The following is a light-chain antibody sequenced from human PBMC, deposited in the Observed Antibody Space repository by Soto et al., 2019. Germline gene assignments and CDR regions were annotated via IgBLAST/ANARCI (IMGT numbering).Light chain of an antibody. Sequence: QSALTQPASVSGSPGQSITISCTGTSSDVGGYNYVSWYQQHPGKAPKLMIYDVSNRPSGVSNRFSGSKSGNTASLTISVLQAEDEADYYCSSYTSSSWVFGGGTKVTVL. CDR3: SSYTSSSWV. J-gene: IGLJ3*02. CDR2: DVS. V-gene: IGLV2-14*01. CDR1: SSDVGGYNY.